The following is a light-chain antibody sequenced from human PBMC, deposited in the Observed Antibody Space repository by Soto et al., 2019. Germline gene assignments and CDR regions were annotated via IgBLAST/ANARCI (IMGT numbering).Light chain of an antibody. CDR2: KAS. V-gene: IGKV1-8*01. J-gene: IGKJ4*01. CDR1: QGISSY. CDR3: QQVSGYPLS. Sequence: IQMTQSPSSLSASTGDRVTITCRASQGISSYLAWYQQKPGKAPKLLIYKASSLESGVPSRFSGSGSGTEFTLTISSLQPEDFATYYCQQVSGYPLSFGGGTKVDIK.